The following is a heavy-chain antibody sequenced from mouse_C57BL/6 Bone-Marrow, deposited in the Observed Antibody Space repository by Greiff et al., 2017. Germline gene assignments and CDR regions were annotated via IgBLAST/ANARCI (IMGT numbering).Heavy chain of an antibody. CDR1: GYTFTSYW. J-gene: IGHJ1*03. V-gene: IGHV1-69*01. D-gene: IGHD1-1*01. Sequence: QVQLQQPGAELVMPGASVKLSCKASGYTFTSYWMHWVKQRPGQGLEWIGEIDPSDSYTNYNQKFKGKSTLTVDKSSSTAYMQLSRLTSEDSAVYYCAREGYGSSSYWYFDVWGTGTTVTVSS. CDR2: IDPSDSYT. CDR3: AREGYGSSSYWYFDV.